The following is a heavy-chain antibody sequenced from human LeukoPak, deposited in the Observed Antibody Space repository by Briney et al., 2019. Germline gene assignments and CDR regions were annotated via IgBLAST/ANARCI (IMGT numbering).Heavy chain of an antibody. Sequence: GASVKVSCKASGYTFTSYGINWVRQATGQGLEWMGWMNPNSGNTGYAQKFQGRVTMTRNTSISTAYMELSSLRSEDTAVYYCARGPGDFWSGYWNYYYYMDVWGKGTTVTVSS. V-gene: IGHV1-8*02. CDR3: ARGPGDFWSGYWNYYYYMDV. CDR1: GYTFTSYG. CDR2: MNPNSGNT. D-gene: IGHD3-3*01. J-gene: IGHJ6*03.